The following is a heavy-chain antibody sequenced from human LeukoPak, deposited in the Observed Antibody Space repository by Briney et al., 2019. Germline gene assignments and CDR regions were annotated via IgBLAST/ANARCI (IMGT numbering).Heavy chain of an antibody. CDR2: IYSGGNT. J-gene: IGHJ4*02. D-gene: IGHD3-10*01. Sequence: GGSLGLSCAASGFTVSSNYMSWVRHAPGKGLEGGSVIYSGGNTYYADSVEGRFTISRDNSKNTLYLQMNNLRAEDTAVYYCARVGGPLVRGVIDYWGQGTLVTVSS. V-gene: IGHV3-66*01. CDR1: GFTVSSNY. CDR3: ARVGGPLVRGVIDY.